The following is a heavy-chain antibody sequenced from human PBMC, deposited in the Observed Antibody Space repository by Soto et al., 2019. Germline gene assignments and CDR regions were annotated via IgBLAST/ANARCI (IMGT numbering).Heavy chain of an antibody. J-gene: IGHJ6*03. Sequence: QVQLVQSGAEVKKPGASVQVSCKASGYTFTSYSISWVRQAPGQGLEWMGLISAYNANTNYAQKLQGKVTMTTDTSTSTAYMELRSLRSDDTAVYYCARDGSGTNSDYEYYYYHMDVSGKGTTVTVSS. CDR2: ISAYNANT. V-gene: IGHV1-18*01. D-gene: IGHD4-4*01. CDR1: GYTFTSYS. CDR3: ARDGSGTNSDYEYYYYHMDV.